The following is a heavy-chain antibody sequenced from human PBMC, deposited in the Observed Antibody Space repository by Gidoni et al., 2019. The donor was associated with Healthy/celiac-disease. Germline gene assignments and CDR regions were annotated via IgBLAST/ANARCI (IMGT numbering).Heavy chain of an antibody. J-gene: IGHJ4*02. CDR3: AKDKSPMITFGGVIVY. Sequence: EVQLVESGGGLVQPGGSLRLSCAASGFTFSSYAMSWVRQAPGKGLEWVSAISGSGGSTYYADSVKGRFTISRDNSKNTLYLQMNSLRAEDTAVYYCAKDKSPMITFGGVIVYWGQGTLVTVSS. V-gene: IGHV3-23*04. D-gene: IGHD3-16*02. CDR1: GFTFSSYA. CDR2: ISGSGGST.